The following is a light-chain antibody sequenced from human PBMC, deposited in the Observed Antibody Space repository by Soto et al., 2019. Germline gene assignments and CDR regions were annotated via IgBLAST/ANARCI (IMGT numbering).Light chain of an antibody. CDR2: AAS. Sequence: DIQLTQSPASLSASVGDRVTITCRASQSISHYFNWYQQKPGKAPRLLIYAASDLQSGVPSRFSGSGSGTDFTLTISSLQPEDFAIYYCQQRHSVPLTFGQGTRLEMK. J-gene: IGKJ5*01. V-gene: IGKV1-39*01. CDR1: QSISHY. CDR3: QQRHSVPLT.